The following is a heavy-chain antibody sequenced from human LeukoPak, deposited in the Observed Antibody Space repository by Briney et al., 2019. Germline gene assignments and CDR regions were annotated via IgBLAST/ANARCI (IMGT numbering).Heavy chain of an antibody. D-gene: IGHD4-23*01. J-gene: IGHJ4*02. CDR3: ARTGNSQTK. CDR2: IYYSGST. V-gene: IGHV4-59*01. Sequence: SETLSLTCTVSGGSIRSYYWSWIRQPPGKGLEWIGYIYYSGSTNYNPSLKSRVTISVDTSKNQFSLKLSSVTAADTAVYYCARTGNSQTKWGQGTLVTVSS. CDR1: GGSIRSYY.